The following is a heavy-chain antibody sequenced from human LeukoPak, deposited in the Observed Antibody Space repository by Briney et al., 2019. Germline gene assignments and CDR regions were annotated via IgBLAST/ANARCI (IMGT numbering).Heavy chain of an antibody. D-gene: IGHD3-22*01. Sequence: GGSLRLSCAASGFTVSSNYMSWVRQAPGKGLEWVSVIYSGGSTYYADSVKGRFTISRDNSKNTLYLQMNSLRAEDTAVYYCAKDVVPPPDYYDSSGYFDYWGQGTLVTVSS. CDR1: GFTVSSNY. CDR3: AKDVVPPPDYYDSSGYFDY. CDR2: IYSGGST. J-gene: IGHJ4*02. V-gene: IGHV3-53*01.